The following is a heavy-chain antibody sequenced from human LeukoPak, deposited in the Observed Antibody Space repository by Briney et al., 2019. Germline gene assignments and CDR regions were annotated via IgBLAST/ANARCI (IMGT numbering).Heavy chain of an antibody. V-gene: IGHV5-51*01. J-gene: IGHJ3*02. CDR3: ARVMGYYDSSGYTGGAFDI. CDR2: IYPGDSDT. Sequence: GESPKISCKGSGYTFIGYWIGWVRQMPGKGLEWMGIIYPGDSDTRYSPSFQGQVTISADKSISTVYLQWSSLKASDTAMYYCARVMGYYDSSGYTGGAFDIWGQGTMVTVSS. D-gene: IGHD3-22*01. CDR1: GYTFIGYW.